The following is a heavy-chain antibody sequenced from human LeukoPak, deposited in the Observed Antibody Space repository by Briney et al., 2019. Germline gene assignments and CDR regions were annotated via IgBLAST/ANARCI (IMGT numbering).Heavy chain of an antibody. J-gene: IGHJ4*02. CDR1: GFTFSSYS. Sequence: PGGSLRLSCAASGFTFSSYSMNWVRQAPGKGLEWVSSISSSSSYRNYADSMKGRFTISRDNPKNSLFLQMNGLRAEDTAVYYCARDLGHCSSTSCSLGFWGQGTLVTVSS. V-gene: IGHV3-21*01. CDR3: ARDLGHCSSTSCSLGF. D-gene: IGHD2-2*01. CDR2: ISSSSSYR.